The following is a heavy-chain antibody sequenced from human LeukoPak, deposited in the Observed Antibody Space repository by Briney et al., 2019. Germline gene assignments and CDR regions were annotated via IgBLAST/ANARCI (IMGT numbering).Heavy chain of an antibody. CDR3: ARYSCPNGVCYYFDY. Sequence: NPSETLSLTCNVSGGSISSYYWSWIRQPPGKGLEWIGYIYYSRRTNYNPSLKSRVTISVDTPKNQFSLKLSSVTAADTAVYYCARYSCPNGVCYYFDYWGQGTLVTVSS. CDR2: IYYSRRT. V-gene: IGHV4-59*01. D-gene: IGHD2-8*01. CDR1: GGSISSYY. J-gene: IGHJ4*02.